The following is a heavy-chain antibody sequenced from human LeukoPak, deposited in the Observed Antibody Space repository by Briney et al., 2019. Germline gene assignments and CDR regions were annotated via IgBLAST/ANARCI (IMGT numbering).Heavy chain of an antibody. V-gene: IGHV3-33*01. D-gene: IGHD3-22*01. CDR3: AREAGSSGSYDF. J-gene: IGHJ4*02. CDR1: GFNFNSYG. Sequence: GGSLRLSCAASGFNFNSYGMHWVRQAPDKGLEWVTFIWSDGREIYYAESVKGRFTISRDNSKNTVYLQMNSLRVEDTAVYFCAREAGSSGSYDFWGQGTLVTVSS. CDR2: IWSDGREI.